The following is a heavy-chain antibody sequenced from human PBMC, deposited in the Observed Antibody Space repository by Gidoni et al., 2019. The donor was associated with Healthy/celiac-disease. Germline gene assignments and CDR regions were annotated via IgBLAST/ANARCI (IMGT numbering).Heavy chain of an antibody. D-gene: IGHD5-12*01. CDR2: LSSSSSST. Sequence: QVQLVESGGGVVKPGGSLRISCAAAGFTFRDYYSSWIRQAPGQGRVSYLSSSSSSTHYADSVQARFTISRDNAQNSLFLPMNSLRAEDPAVYYCARWGFCPNVDIVATVKGGLVCYYYGMDVWGQGTTVTVSS. V-gene: IGHV3-11*06. CDR3: ARWGFCPNVDIVATVKGGLVCYYYGMDV. J-gene: IGHJ6*02. CDR1: GFTFRDYY.